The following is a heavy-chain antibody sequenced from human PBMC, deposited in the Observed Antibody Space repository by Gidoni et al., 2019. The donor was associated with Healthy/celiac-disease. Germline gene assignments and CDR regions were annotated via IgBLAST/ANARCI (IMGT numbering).Heavy chain of an antibody. J-gene: IGHJ6*02. Sequence: EVQLLESGGGLVQPGGSLRLSCAASGFTFSSYAMSWVRQAPGKGLEWVSAISGSGGSTYYADSVKGRFTISRDNSKNTLYLQMNSLRAEDTAVYYCAKDGGYCSSTSCSRNYYGMDVWGQGTTVTVSS. CDR1: GFTFSSYA. D-gene: IGHD2-2*01. CDR3: AKDGGYCSSTSCSRNYYGMDV. CDR2: ISGSGGST. V-gene: IGHV3-23*01.